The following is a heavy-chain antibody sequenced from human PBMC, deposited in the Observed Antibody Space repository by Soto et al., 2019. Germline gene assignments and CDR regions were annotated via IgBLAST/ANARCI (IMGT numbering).Heavy chain of an antibody. V-gene: IGHV4-31*03. CDR3: ARGGTRPPYYYYGKDV. J-gene: IGHJ6*02. CDR2: IYYSGST. Sequence: PSETLSLTCTVSGGSISSGGYYWSWIRQHPGKGLEWIGYIYYSGSTYYNPSLKSRVTISVDTSKNQFSLKLSSVTAADTAVYYCARGGTRPPYYYYGKDVWGQGTTVTVSS. CDR1: GGSISSGGYY. D-gene: IGHD1-1*01.